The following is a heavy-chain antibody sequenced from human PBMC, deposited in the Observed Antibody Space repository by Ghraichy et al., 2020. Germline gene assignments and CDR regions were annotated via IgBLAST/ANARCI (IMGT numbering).Heavy chain of an antibody. CDR3: ARDTKRQLVLELGKFDY. D-gene: IGHD6-13*01. Sequence: SESLSLTCTVSGGSISSSSYYWGWIRQRPRKGLEWIGSIYYSGSTYYNPSLQCRVTISVDTSKNQFSLKLSSVTAAGTAVYYCARDTKRQLVLELGKFDYCGQGTLVTVSS. V-gene: IGHV4-39*07. J-gene: IGHJ4*02. CDR2: IYYSGST. CDR1: GGSISSSSYY.